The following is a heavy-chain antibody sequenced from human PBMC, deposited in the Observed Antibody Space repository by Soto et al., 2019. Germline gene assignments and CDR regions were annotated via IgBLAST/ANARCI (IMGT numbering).Heavy chain of an antibody. CDR1: GFTW. J-gene: IGHJ4*02. D-gene: IGHD2-2*01. Sequence: EVQLVESGGGLIQPGGSVRLSCAASGFTWMHWVRQRPGKGMEWVSEIDSDGSSTDYADSVKGRFTVSRDNAQNSLFLQMNSLRAEDTAVYYCASRSAPVDHWGQGILVTVSS. CDR3: ASRSAPVDH. CDR2: IDSDGSST. V-gene: IGHV3-74*01.